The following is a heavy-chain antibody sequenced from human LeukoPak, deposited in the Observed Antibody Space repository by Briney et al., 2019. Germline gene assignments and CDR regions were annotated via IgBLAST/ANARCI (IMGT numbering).Heavy chain of an antibody. D-gene: IGHD2-21*02. CDR1: GFTFSSYA. CDR2: ISGSGGST. Sequence: GGSLRLSCAASGFTFSSYAMSWVRQAPGKGLEWVSAISGSGGSTYYADSVKGRFTISRDNSKNTPYLQMNSLRAEDTAVYYCAGDCGGDCSGFDYWGQGTLVTVSS. V-gene: IGHV3-23*01. CDR3: AGDCGGDCSGFDY. J-gene: IGHJ4*02.